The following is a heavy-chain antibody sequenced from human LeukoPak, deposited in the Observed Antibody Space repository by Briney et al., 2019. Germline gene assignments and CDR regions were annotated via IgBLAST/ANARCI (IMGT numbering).Heavy chain of an antibody. CDR3: ARDSVGATSDI. CDR1: GYTFTGYY. V-gene: IGHV1-2*02. CDR2: INPNSGGT. D-gene: IGHD1-26*01. Sequence: ASVKVSCKASGYTFTGYYMHWVRQAPGPGLEWMGWINPNSGGTNYAQKFQGRATMTRDTSISTAYMELSRLRSDDTAVYYCARDSVGATSDIWGQGTMVTVSS. J-gene: IGHJ3*02.